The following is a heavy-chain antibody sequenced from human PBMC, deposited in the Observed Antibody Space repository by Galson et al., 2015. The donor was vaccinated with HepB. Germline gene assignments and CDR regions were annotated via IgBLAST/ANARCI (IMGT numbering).Heavy chain of an antibody. V-gene: IGHV3-53*01. CDR2: IYADGRT. J-gene: IGHJ4*01. D-gene: IGHD1-1*01. CDR3: ARGHDLGAPTTFDS. Sequence: SLRLSCAAPGITVSYNFLSWVRQAPEKGLDWVSMIYADGRTFYADAVKGRFTISRDDSRNTLFLQMNSLRGDDTAVYYRARGHDLGAPTTFDSWGPGTLVTVSS. CDR1: GITVSYNF.